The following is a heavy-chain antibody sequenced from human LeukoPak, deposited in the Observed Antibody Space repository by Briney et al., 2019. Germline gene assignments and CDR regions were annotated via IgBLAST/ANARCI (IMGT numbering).Heavy chain of an antibody. CDR3: ARGNYYYDSSGYYFDFDY. J-gene: IGHJ4*02. CDR2: INTNTGNP. Sequence: ASVKVSCKASGYTFTSYAMNWVRQAPGQGLEWMGWINTNTGNPTYAQGFTGRFVFSLDTSVSTAYLQISSLKAEDTAVYYCARGNYYYDSSGYYFDFDYWGQGTLVTVSS. D-gene: IGHD3-22*01. CDR1: GYTFTSYA. V-gene: IGHV7-4-1*02.